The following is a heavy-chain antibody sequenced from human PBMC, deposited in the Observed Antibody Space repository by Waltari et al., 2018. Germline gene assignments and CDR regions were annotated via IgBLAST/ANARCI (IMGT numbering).Heavy chain of an antibody. V-gene: IGHV3-7*01. D-gene: IGHD6-19*01. CDR1: GFTLRSFW. Sequence: EVQLVASGGGLVQPGGSLRLSCAAPGFTLRSFWMNGVRQTPGKGLGWVAGIKQDGSEKYYADSVKGRFTISRDNAKNSLYLQMNSLRAEDTAVYYCATSGWYCFDYWGQGTLVTVSS. CDR2: IKQDGSEK. CDR3: ATSGWYCFDY. J-gene: IGHJ4*02.